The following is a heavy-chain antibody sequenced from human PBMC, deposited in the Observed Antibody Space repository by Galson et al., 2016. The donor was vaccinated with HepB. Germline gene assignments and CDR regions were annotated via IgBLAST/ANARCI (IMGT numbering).Heavy chain of an antibody. V-gene: IGHV1-69*13. J-gene: IGHJ4*02. Sequence: SVKVSCKASGGTLSSYGISWVRQAPGQGLEWMGGIIPTFDTPKYAQKFQGRVTFTADESTRIAYMELSSLISEDTAVYFCAGTPNGVCCYFDSWGQGTLVTVSS. CDR1: GGTLSSYG. CDR3: AGTPNGVCCYFDS. D-gene: IGHD2-8*01. CDR2: IIPTFDTP.